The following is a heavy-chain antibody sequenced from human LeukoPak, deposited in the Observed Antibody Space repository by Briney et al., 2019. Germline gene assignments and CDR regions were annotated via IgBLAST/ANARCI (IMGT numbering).Heavy chain of an antibody. CDR1: GYTFTSYY. CDR2: INPSGGST. Sequence: ASVKVSCKASGYTFTSYYMHWVREAPGQGLEWMGIINPSGGSTSYAQKFQGRVTMTRDTSTSTVYMELSSLRSEDTAVYYCARDIVVVPAAYSWGMDVWGKGTTVTVSS. D-gene: IGHD2-2*01. V-gene: IGHV1-46*01. J-gene: IGHJ6*04. CDR3: ARDIVVVPAAYSWGMDV.